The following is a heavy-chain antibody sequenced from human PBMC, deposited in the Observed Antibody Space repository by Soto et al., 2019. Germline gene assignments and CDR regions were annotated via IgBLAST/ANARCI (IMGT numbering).Heavy chain of an antibody. Sequence: VQLVESGGGLMQPGGSLRLSCAASRFSVNSNFMNWVRKAPGKGLEWVSFTPRTGATLYADSVKGRLLVSRDDANNAVYLRLNSLTVDDTAVYYCRAWLLTESFDVWGPGTVVTVSA. CDR1: RFSVNSNF. V-gene: IGHV3-53*01. J-gene: IGHJ3*01. D-gene: IGHD3-22*01. CDR3: RAWLLTESFDV. CDR2: TPRTGAT.